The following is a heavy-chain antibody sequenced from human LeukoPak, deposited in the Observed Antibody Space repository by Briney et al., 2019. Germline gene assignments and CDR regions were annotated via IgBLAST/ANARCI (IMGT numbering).Heavy chain of an antibody. CDR1: GGTFSSYA. D-gene: IGHD2-2*01. J-gene: IGHJ6*03. Sequence: SVKVSCKASGGTFSSYAISCVRQAPGQGLEWMGGIIPLFGTANYAQKFQARVTVTADESTSTAYMELSSLRSEDTAVYYCASQSHHCSSTSCYMDVWGKGTTVTVSS. V-gene: IGHV1-69*13. CDR2: IIPLFGTA. CDR3: ASQSHHCSSTSCYMDV.